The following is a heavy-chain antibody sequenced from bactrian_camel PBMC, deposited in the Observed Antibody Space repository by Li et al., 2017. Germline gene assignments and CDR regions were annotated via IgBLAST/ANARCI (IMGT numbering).Heavy chain of an antibody. CDR3: AKDAYYSGGYSLVGY. J-gene: IGHJ6*01. V-gene: IGHV3S31*01. D-gene: IGHD2*01. CDR1: GFTFSRYA. Sequence: VQLVESGGGLVQPGGSLRLSCAASGFTFSRYAMSWVRQAPGKGLEWVSAINSGGGSTYYADSVKGRFTISRDNAKNTLYLQLNSLKTEDTAMYYCAKDAYYSGGYSLVGYWGQGTQVTVS. CDR2: INSGGGST.